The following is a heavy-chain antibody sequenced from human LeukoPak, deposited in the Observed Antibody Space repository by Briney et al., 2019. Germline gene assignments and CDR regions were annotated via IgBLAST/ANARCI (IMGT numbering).Heavy chain of an antibody. CDR3: ARERYSSTWHYFDY. D-gene: IGHD6-13*01. Sequence: PGGSLRLSCAASGFTFDDYGMSWVRQAPGKGLEWVSGINWNGGSTGYADSVRGRFTISRDNAKNSLYLQMSSLRAEDTALYYCARERYSSTWHYFDYWGQGTLVTVSS. CDR2: INWNGGST. CDR1: GFTFDDYG. V-gene: IGHV3-20*04. J-gene: IGHJ4*02.